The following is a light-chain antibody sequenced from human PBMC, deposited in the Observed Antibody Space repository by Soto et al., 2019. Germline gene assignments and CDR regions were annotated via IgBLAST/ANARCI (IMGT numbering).Light chain of an antibody. CDR3: QQYNNWPPLT. V-gene: IGKV3-15*01. CDR1: QSVSSN. J-gene: IGKJ4*01. Sequence: ERIMTQSPATLSVSPGESGTLSCRASQSVSSNLAWYQQKPGQAPRLLIYGVSTRATGIPARFSGSGSETKFTLTISSLQSEDFAVYYCQQYNNWPPLTFGGGTKVDIK. CDR2: GVS.